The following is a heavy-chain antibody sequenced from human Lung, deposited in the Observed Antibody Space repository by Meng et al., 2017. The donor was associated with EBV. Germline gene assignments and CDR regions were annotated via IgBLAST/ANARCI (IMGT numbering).Heavy chain of an antibody. CDR1: GGTFRGDA. Sequence: QVPVVQSGAEVKKPGSPVKASCRTSGGTFRGDAVSWVRQAPGQGLEWMGGLIPMSDAPHYAQKFQGRVTMTADESTSTHYMDLTGLRSDDTAVYYCASESGRGFTPDYWGQGTLVTVSS. CDR2: LIPMSDAP. D-gene: IGHD3-10*01. CDR3: ASESGRGFTPDY. V-gene: IGHV1-69*01. J-gene: IGHJ4*02.